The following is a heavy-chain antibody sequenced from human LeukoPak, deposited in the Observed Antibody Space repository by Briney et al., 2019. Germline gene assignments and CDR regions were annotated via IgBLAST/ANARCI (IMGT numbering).Heavy chain of an antibody. CDR1: GGTFSSYA. CDR3: ARARSIVVVPAASGISMDV. D-gene: IGHD2-2*01. CDR2: IIPILGIA. Sequence: SVAVSCKASGGTFSSYAISWVRQAPGEGLEWMGRIIPILGIANYAQKFQGRVTITADKSTSTAYMELSSLRSEDTAVYYCARARSIVVVPAASGISMDVWGQGTTVTVSS. V-gene: IGHV1-69*04. J-gene: IGHJ6*02.